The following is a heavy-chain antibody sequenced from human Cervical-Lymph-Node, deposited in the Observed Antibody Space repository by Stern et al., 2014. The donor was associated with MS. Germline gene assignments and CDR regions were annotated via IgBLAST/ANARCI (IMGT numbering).Heavy chain of an antibody. Sequence: MQLVESGAEVKKPGASVKVSCKASGYSFNGFYMHWVRKAPGQGLEWMGWINPNSGDTNYAQKFQGRVTMTRDTSITTAYMELGRLRSDDTAVYYCAKDKCSGGSCYWFDPWGQGTLVTVSS. V-gene: IGHV1-2*02. CDR2: INPNSGDT. J-gene: IGHJ5*02. CDR1: GYSFNGFY. CDR3: AKDKCSGGSCYWFDP. D-gene: IGHD2-15*01.